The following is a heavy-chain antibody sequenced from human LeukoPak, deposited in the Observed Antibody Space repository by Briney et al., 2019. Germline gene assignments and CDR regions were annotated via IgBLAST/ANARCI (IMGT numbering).Heavy chain of an antibody. Sequence: GGSLRLSCAASGFTFSSYEMNWVRQAPGKGLEWVSSISSSSSYIYYADSVKGRFTISRDNAMNSLYLQMNSLRAEDTAVYYCARDDYGGIDYWGQGTLVTVSS. J-gene: IGHJ4*02. CDR1: GFTFSSYE. D-gene: IGHD4-17*01. V-gene: IGHV3-21*01. CDR3: ARDDYGGIDY. CDR2: ISSSSSYI.